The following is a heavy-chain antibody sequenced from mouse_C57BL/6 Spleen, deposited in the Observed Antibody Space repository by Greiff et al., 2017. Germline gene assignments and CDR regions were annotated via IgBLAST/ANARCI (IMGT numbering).Heavy chain of an antibody. Sequence: EVQLQESGGGLVKPGGSLKLSCAASGFTFSDYGMHWVRQAPEKGLEWVAYISSGSSTIYYADTVKGRFTISRDNAKNTLFLQMTSLRSEDTAMYYCARLRDGYYRAMDYWGQGTSVTVSS. D-gene: IGHD2-3*01. CDR3: ARLRDGYYRAMDY. CDR2: ISSGSSTI. CDR1: GFTFSDYG. V-gene: IGHV5-17*01. J-gene: IGHJ4*01.